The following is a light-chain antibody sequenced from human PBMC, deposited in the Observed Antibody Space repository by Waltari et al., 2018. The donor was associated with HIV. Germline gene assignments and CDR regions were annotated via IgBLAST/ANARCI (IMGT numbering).Light chain of an antibody. CDR3: QSYDSNLSGL. CDR1: SSTIGASYD. V-gene: IGLV1-40*01. Sequence: QSELTQPPSVSAAPGQRVTISCTGSSSTIGASYDVHWYQQVPGRAPKVVIYGNSNRPSGVPDRFSGSKSGSSASLVITGLQSEDEADYYCQSYDSNLSGLFGGGTKVTVL. J-gene: IGLJ2*01. CDR2: GNS.